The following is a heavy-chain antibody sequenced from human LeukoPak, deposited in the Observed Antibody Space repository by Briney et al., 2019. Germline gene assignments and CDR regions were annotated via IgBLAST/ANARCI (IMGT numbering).Heavy chain of an antibody. Sequence: PSQTLSLTCTVSGGSISSGGYYWSWIRQHPGKGLEWIGYIYYSGSTYYNPSLKSRVTISVDTSKNQFSLKLSSVTAADTAVYYCSRSDHYYYYGMDVWGQGTTVTVSS. CDR2: IYYSGST. J-gene: IGHJ6*02. D-gene: IGHD6-19*01. CDR1: GGSISSGGYY. CDR3: SRSDHYYYYGMDV. V-gene: IGHV4-30-4*08.